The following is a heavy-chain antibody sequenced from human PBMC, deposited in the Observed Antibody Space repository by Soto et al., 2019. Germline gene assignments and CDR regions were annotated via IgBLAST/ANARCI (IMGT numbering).Heavy chain of an antibody. D-gene: IGHD6-6*01. CDR2: INPSGGST. J-gene: IGHJ6*02. V-gene: IGHV1-46*01. CDR3: AREWGSDSSFYYYGMDV. Sequence: VASVKVSCKASGYTFTNYYMHWVRQAPGQGLEWMAIINPSGGSTRYAQKFQGRVTMARDTSTTTFYMELSSLRSEDTAVYYCAREWGSDSSFYYYGMDVWGQGTTVTVSS. CDR1: GYTFTNYY.